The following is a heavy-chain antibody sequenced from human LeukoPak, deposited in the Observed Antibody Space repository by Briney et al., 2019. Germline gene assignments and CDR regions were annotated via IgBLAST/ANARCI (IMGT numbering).Heavy chain of an antibody. D-gene: IGHD1-7*01. Sequence: SETLSLTCTVSGASVSSYYWSFIRQPPGKGLEYIGYISTSGSTNYNPSLKSRVSISVDTSKNRFSLKLTSVSAADTAIYYCVRLIPVARTTDYFDYWGQGTLVTVSS. V-gene: IGHV4-4*09. CDR3: VRLIPVARTTDYFDY. J-gene: IGHJ4*02. CDR2: ISTSGST. CDR1: GASVSSYY.